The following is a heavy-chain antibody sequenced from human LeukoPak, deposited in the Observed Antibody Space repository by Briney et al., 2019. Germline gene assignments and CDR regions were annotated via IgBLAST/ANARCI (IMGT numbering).Heavy chain of an antibody. V-gene: IGHV3-21*01. CDR1: GFTFSSYS. CDR3: AREGSSGWPFGDY. CDR2: ISSSSSYI. J-gene: IGHJ4*02. Sequence: GGSLRLSCAASGFTFSSYSMNWVRQAPGKGLEWVSSISSSSSYIYYADSVKGRFTISRDNAKNSLYLQMNSLRAEDTAVYYCAREGSSGWPFGDYWGQGTLVTVS. D-gene: IGHD6-19*01.